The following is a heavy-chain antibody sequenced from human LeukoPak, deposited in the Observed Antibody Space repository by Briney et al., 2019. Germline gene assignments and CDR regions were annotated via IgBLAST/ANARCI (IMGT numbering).Heavy chain of an antibody. CDR1: GYTFTSYY. D-gene: IGHD3-3*01. CDR3: ARDPGYRRFGGSYYYYYGMDV. J-gene: IGHJ6*02. V-gene: IGHV1-46*01. CDR2: INPSGGST. Sequence: ASVKVSCKASGYTFTSYYMHWVRQAPGQGLEWMGIINPSGGSTSYAQKFQGRVTMTRDTSTSTVYMELSSLRSEDTAVYYCARDPGYRRFGGSYYYYYGMDVWGQGTTVTVSS.